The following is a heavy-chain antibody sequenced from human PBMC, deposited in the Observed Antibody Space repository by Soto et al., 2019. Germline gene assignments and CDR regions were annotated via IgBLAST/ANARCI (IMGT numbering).Heavy chain of an antibody. D-gene: IGHD3-16*01. CDR3: ARDRGLIGDQYNWFDP. CDR1: GGSISSYY. V-gene: IGHV4-59*01. CDR2: IYYTGST. Sequence: QVQLQESGPGLVKPSETLSLTCTVSGGSISSYYWSWIRQPPGKGLEWIGYIYYTGSTNYNPSLTSRVTISVDTSKNQFSLKLSSVTAADTAVYYCARDRGLIGDQYNWFDPWAREPWSPSP. J-gene: IGHJ5*02.